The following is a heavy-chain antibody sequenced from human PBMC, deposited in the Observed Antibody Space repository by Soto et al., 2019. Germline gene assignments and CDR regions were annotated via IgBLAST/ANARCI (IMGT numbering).Heavy chain of an antibody. CDR2: IYPGDSDT. D-gene: IGHD6-13*01. CDR1: GYSFTSYW. Sequence: PGESLKISCKGSGYSFTSYWIGWVRQMPGNGLEWMGIIYPGDSDTRYSPSFQGQVTISADKSISTAYLQWSSLKASDTAIYYCARTAAAGNYYYGVDVWGQGTTVTVSS. V-gene: IGHV5-51*01. CDR3: ARTAAAGNYYYGVDV. J-gene: IGHJ6*02.